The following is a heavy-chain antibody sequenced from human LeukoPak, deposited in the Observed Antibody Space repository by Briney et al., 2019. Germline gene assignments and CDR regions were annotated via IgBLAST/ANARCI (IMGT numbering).Heavy chain of an antibody. CDR2: ISSSGSTI. D-gene: IGHD3-10*01. V-gene: IGHV3-48*03. Sequence: GGSLRLSCAASGFTFSSYEMNWVRQAPGKGLEWVSYISSSGSTIYYADSVKGRFTISRGNAKNSLYLQVNSLRAEDTAVYYCARDGAARVSGSFGDWGQGTLVIVSS. J-gene: IGHJ4*02. CDR1: GFTFSSYE. CDR3: ARDGAARVSGSFGD.